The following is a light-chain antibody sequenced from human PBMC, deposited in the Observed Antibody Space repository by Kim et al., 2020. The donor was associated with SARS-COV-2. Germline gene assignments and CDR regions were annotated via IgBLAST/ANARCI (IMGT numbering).Light chain of an antibody. J-gene: IGLJ2*01. CDR2: GDT. V-gene: IGLV3-19*01. Sequence: ALGQTVTITCQGDSLRGYYASWYQQKPGQAPLLVIYGDTNRPSGIPDRFSGSSSGDTTSLTITGVQAEDEADYYCNSRDTSDDHVIFGGGTQLTVL. CDR1: SLRGYY. CDR3: NSRDTSDDHVI.